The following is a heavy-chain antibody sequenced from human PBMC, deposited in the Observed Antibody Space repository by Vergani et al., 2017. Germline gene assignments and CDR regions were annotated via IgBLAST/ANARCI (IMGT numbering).Heavy chain of an antibody. CDR1: GYTFTSYA. V-gene: IGHV1-3*01. CDR3: AREGFYDYVWGSYRLRGGYYFDY. Sequence: QVQLVQSGAEVKKPGASVKVSCKASGYTFTSYALHWVRQAPGQRLEWMGWLNAGNGNTKYSQKFQGRVTITRDTSASTAYMELSSLRSEDTAVYYCAREGFYDYVWGSYRLRGGYYFDYWGQGTLVTVSS. CDR2: LNAGNGNT. J-gene: IGHJ4*02. D-gene: IGHD3-16*02.